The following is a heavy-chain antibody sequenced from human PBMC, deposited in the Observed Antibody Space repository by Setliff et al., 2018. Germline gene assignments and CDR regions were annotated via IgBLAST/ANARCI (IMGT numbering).Heavy chain of an antibody. CDR2: INPSGGLT. V-gene: IGHV1-46*01. CDR1: GGTFSSYV. CDR3: VRDAGWQYDDYAGVYFPH. Sequence: ASVKVSCKASGGTFSSYVINWVRQAPRQGLEWMGIINPSGGLTRYAQKIQGKVTMTRCTATSTVYVEVSSLRSEDTAVYYCVRDAGWQYDDYAGVYFPHWGQGTLVTVSS. D-gene: IGHD4-17*01. J-gene: IGHJ1*01.